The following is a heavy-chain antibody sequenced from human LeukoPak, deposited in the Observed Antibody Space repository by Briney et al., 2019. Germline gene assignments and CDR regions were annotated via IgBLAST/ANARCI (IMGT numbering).Heavy chain of an antibody. Sequence: GGSLRLSCAASGFTFSSYAMRWVRQAPGKGLEGVSGISANGDTTKYADSVKGRFTISRDNAKNTVLLQMNSLRADDTAVYYCAKEGRIAAGTGDYFDYWGQGTLVTVSS. CDR1: GFTFSSYA. V-gene: IGHV3-23*01. CDR2: ISANGDTT. J-gene: IGHJ4*02. D-gene: IGHD6-13*01. CDR3: AKEGRIAAGTGDYFDY.